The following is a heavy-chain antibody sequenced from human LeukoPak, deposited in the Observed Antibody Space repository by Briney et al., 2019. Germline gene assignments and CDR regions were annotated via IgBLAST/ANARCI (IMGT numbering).Heavy chain of an antibody. D-gene: IGHD3-10*01. CDR2: ISTIGDRT. J-gene: IGHJ6*04. CDR1: GFTFSYYA. Sequence: GGSLRLSCAAPGFTFSYYAMTWVRQAPGKGLEWVSSISTIGDRTYYADSVQGRFTLSRDNSKNTLYLQMNSLRAEDTAVYYCARLRKWFGELDGVWGKGTTVTVSS. CDR3: ARLRKWFGELDGV. V-gene: IGHV3-23*01.